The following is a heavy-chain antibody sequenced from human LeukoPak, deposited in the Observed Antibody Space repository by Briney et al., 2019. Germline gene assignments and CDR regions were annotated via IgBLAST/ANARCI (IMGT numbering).Heavy chain of an antibody. CDR3: ARHSIFGVVTLDV. D-gene: IGHD3-3*01. V-gene: IGHV4-59*08. Sequence: GSLRLSCAASGFTFSSYAMSWVRQPPGKGLEWIGYIYYSGSTNYNPSLKSRVTISVDTSKNQFSLKLSSVTAADTAVYYCARHSIFGVVTLDVWGQGTTVTVSS. CDR2: IYYSGST. J-gene: IGHJ6*02. CDR1: GFTFSSYA.